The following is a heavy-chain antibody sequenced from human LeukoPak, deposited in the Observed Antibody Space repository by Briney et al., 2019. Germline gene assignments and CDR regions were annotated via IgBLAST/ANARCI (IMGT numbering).Heavy chain of an antibody. CDR3: ARDLDIVVALAAPRHYGMDV. V-gene: IGHV1-18*01. CDR1: GYTFTNYG. Sequence: GASVKVSCKASGYTFTNYGISWVRQAPGQGLEWMGWISAYNGNTNYVQNLQGRVTMTTDTSASTAYMELRSLRSGDTAVYYCARDLDIVVALAAPRHYGMDVWGQGTTVTVSS. D-gene: IGHD2-2*01. J-gene: IGHJ6*02. CDR2: ISAYNGNT.